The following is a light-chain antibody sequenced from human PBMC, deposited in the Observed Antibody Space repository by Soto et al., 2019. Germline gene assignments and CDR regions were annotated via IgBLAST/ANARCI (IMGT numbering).Light chain of an antibody. CDR2: GES. CDR1: QSVSSSN. CDR3: QQYGSSPRT. J-gene: IGKJ2*01. V-gene: IGKV3-20*01. Sequence: EIVLTQSPGTLSLSPGERATLSCRASQSVSSSNLAWYQQKPGQAPRLLIYGESIRATGIPDRFSGSGSGTDFTLTISRLEPEDFAVYYCQQYGSSPRTFGQGTKLEIK.